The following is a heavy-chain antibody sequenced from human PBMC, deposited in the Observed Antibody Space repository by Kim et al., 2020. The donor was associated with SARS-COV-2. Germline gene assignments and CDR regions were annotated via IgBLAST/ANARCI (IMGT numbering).Heavy chain of an antibody. CDR3: VKGKNYYYYGMDV. CDR1: GFTFSSYA. J-gene: IGHJ6*02. V-gene: IGHV3-64D*06. CDR2: ISSNGGST. Sequence: GGSLRLSCSASGFTFSSYAMHWVRQAPGKGLEYVSAISSNGGSTYYADSVKGRFTISRDNSKNTLYLQMSSLRAEDTAVYYCVKGKNYYYYGMDVWGQGTTVTVSS.